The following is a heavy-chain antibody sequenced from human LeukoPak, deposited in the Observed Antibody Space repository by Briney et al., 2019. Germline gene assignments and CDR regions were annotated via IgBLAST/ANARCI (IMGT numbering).Heavy chain of an antibody. D-gene: IGHD2-15*01. CDR3: ARDLDIVVVAAALRHYGLDV. CDR2: LHYTGST. Sequence: SETLSLTCTVSGGSVSSSFSYWNWIRQPPGKGLEWIGYLHYTGSTNYNPSLKSRVTISADTSKNQFSLKLSSVTAADTAVYYCARDLDIVVVAAALRHYGLDVWGQGTTVTVSS. CDR1: GGSVSSSFSY. J-gene: IGHJ6*02. V-gene: IGHV4-61*01.